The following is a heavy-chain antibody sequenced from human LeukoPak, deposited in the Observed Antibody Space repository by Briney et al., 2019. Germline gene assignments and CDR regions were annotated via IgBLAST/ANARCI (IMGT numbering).Heavy chain of an antibody. V-gene: IGHV3-30-3*01. CDR3: ARSPLDGYNYLDY. CDR2: ISYDGSNK. Sequence: PGGSLRLSCAASGFTFSSYAMHWVRQAPGKGLEWVAVISYDGSNKYYADSVKGRFTVSRDNSKNTLYLQMNSLRAEDTAVYYCARSPLDGYNYLDYWGQGTLVTVSS. J-gene: IGHJ4*02. D-gene: IGHD5-24*01. CDR1: GFTFSSYA.